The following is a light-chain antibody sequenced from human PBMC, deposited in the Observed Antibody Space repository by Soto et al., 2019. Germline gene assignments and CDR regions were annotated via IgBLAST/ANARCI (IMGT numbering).Light chain of an antibody. V-gene: IGKV3-20*01. Sequence: EILLTQSPDTLSLTPGERATLSCRASQSVNNYLAWYQQKPGQAPRLLIYDTSDRATGIPERFSGSGSGTDFTLTISRLEPEDFAVYFCQQYGSSPRTFGQVTKVDI. CDR2: DTS. J-gene: IGKJ1*01. CDR3: QQYGSSPRT. CDR1: QSVNNY.